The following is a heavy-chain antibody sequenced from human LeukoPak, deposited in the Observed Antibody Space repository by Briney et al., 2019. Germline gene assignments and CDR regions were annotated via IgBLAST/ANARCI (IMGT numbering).Heavy chain of an antibody. D-gene: IGHD5-24*01. CDR3: ARVVWATIDY. Sequence: SETLSLTCAVYGGSFSSYYWGWIRQPPGKGLEWIGSIYYSGSTYYNPSLKSRVTISVDTSKNQFSLKLSSVTAADTAVYYCARVVWATIDYWGQGTLVTVSS. CDR2: IYYSGST. J-gene: IGHJ4*02. CDR1: GGSFSSYY. V-gene: IGHV4-39*07.